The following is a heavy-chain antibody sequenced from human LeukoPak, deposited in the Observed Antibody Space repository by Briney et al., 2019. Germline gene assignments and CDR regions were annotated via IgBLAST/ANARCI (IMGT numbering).Heavy chain of an antibody. D-gene: IGHD2-21*02. CDR2: IYYSGST. CDR1: GGSISSGGYY. Sequence: SQTLSLTCTVSGGSISSGGYYWTWIRQHPGNGLEWIGYIYYSGSTYINPPLKSRVSISVDTSKNQFSLTLSSVTAADTAVYYCARRGVTLWNAFDIWGQGSIVTVSS. J-gene: IGHJ3*02. CDR3: ARRGVTLWNAFDI. V-gene: IGHV4-31*03.